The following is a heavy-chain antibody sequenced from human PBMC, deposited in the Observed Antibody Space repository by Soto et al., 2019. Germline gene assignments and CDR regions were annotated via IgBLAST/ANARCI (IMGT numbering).Heavy chain of an antibody. V-gene: IGHV1-46*01. CDR2: IHPSGDT. CDR1: GYKFTIYF. Sequence: QVQLVQSGAEVKKPGASVKVACKASGYKFTIYFIHWVRQAPGQGLEWMGMIHPSGDTGYGQKFRGRVTMTIDTSTTTAYMELRNLTSEDTAIYFSVRGYCTTTPCSGDFQHWGQGTLVTVSS. CDR3: VRGYCTTTPCSGDFQH. J-gene: IGHJ1*01. D-gene: IGHD2-8*01.